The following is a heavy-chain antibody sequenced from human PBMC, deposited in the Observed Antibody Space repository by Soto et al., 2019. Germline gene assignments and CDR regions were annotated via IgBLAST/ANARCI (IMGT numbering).Heavy chain of an antibody. D-gene: IGHD3-10*01. V-gene: IGHV3-66*01. Sequence: EVQLVESGGGLVQPGGSLRLSCAASGFTVSSNYMSWVRQAPGKGLEWVSVIYSGGSTYYADSVKVRFTISRDNSKNTLYLQMNSLRAEDTAVYYCARDLYYGSGPYFDYWGQGTLVTVSS. CDR3: ARDLYYGSGPYFDY. CDR2: IYSGGST. J-gene: IGHJ4*02. CDR1: GFTVSSNY.